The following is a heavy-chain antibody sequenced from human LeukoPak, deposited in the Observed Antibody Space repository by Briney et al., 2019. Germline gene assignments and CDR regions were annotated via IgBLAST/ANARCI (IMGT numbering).Heavy chain of an antibody. V-gene: IGHV3-33*01. Sequence: PGTSLRLSCAASGISFSSHRMHWVRQAPGKGLEWVAVIWFDGSNIYYTDSVKGRFTISRDNSKNTLYLQMNSLRAEDTALYYCARARNEYECNGFSLLDYWGQGTLVTVSS. D-gene: IGHD3-22*01. J-gene: IGHJ4*02. CDR1: GISFSSHR. CDR3: ARARNEYECNGFSLLDY. CDR2: IWFDGSNI.